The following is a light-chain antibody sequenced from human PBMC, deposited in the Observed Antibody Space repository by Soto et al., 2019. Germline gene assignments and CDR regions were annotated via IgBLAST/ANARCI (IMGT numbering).Light chain of an antibody. CDR2: DAS. CDR1: QGISSW. J-gene: IGKJ5*01. Sequence: IQIPHSPSSVSASVVDRVNISCLASQGISSWLAWYQQKPGKAPKVLIYDASDLETGVPSRFSGSGSGTDFTLTISSLQPDDFATYYCQKSYSTPMNFGQGTRLEIK. V-gene: IGKV1-12*01. CDR3: QKSYSTPMN.